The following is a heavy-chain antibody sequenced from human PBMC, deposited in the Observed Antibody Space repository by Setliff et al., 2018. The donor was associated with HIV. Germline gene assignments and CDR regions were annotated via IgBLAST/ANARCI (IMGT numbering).Heavy chain of an antibody. Sequence: GASVQVSCKASGDTLSNYAIIWVRQPPGQGLEWVGGIIPIFGTASHAQKFQGRVTITTDESTSTAYMELSSPRFEDTAMYYCASAYCSCTGCYVRWGNGMDVWGQGTTGTVSS. V-gene: IGHV1-69*05. CDR1: GDTLSNYA. CDR3: ASAYCSCTGCYVRWGNGMDV. J-gene: IGHJ6*02. CDR2: IIPIFGTA. D-gene: IGHD2-2*01.